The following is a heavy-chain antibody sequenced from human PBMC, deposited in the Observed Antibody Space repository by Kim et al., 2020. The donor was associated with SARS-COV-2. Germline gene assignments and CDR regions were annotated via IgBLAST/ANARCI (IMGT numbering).Heavy chain of an antibody. Sequence: GGPLRLSCSASGFTFDSYAMSWVRQPPGKGLEWVSSISNGGAGTYLTDSVRGRFTISRDNSENTLYLQMNSLRVDDTAIYFCAKDLGARGGGATLHIWGQGTAVTVSS. CDR2: ISNGGAGT. D-gene: IGHD3-16*01. CDR1: GFTFDSYA. J-gene: IGHJ3*02. CDR3: AKDLGARGGGATLHI. V-gene: IGHV3-23*01.